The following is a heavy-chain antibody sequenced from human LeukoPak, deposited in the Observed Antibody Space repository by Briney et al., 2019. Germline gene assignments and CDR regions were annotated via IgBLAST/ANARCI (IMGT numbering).Heavy chain of an antibody. Sequence: GGSLRLSCAASGFTFSSYGMSWVRQAPGKGLEWVSSISSSSSYIYYADSVKGRFTISRDNAKNSLYLQMNSLGAEDTAVYYCARDLTTARTRYYYMDVWGKGTTVTISS. CDR3: ARDLTTARTRYYYMDV. V-gene: IGHV3-21*01. CDR2: ISSSSSYI. D-gene: IGHD4/OR15-4a*01. J-gene: IGHJ6*03. CDR1: GFTFSSYG.